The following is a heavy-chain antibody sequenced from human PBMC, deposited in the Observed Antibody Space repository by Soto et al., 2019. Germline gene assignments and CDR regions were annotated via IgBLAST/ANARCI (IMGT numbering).Heavy chain of an antibody. D-gene: IGHD3-9*01. CDR2: IVVGSGNT. V-gene: IGHV1-58*01. CDR3: AAERELRYFDWLLYEGQYSGMDV. CDR1: GFTFTSSA. J-gene: IGHJ6*02. Sequence: SVKVSCKASGFTFTSSAVQWVRQARGQRLEWIGWIVVGSGNTNYAQKFQERVTITRDMSTSTAYMELSSLRSEDTAVYYCAAERELRYFDWLLYEGQYSGMDVWGQGTTVTVSS.